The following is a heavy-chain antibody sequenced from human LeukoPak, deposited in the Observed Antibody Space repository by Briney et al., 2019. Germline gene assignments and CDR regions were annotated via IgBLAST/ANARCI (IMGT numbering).Heavy chain of an antibody. Sequence: GGSLRLSCAASRFTVSSNYMSWVRQAPGKGLEWVSVIYSGGSTYYADSVKGRFTISRDNSKNTLYLQMNSLRAEDTAVYYCARETKELLDAFDIWGQGTMVTVSS. J-gene: IGHJ3*02. D-gene: IGHD1-26*01. CDR3: ARETKELLDAFDI. CDR2: IYSGGST. V-gene: IGHV3-53*01. CDR1: RFTVSSNY.